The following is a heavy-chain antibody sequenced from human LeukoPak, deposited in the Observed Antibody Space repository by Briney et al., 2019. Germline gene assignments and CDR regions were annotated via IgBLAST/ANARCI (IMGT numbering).Heavy chain of an antibody. Sequence: GGSLRLSCAASGVTFSSYCMSWVRQAPGKGLEWVANIKQDGSEKSYVDSVKGRFTISRDNAKNSLFLQMNSPRAEDTAVYYCAKTRNDFWSPDSVQYFDYWGQGTLVTVSS. J-gene: IGHJ4*02. CDR2: IKQDGSEK. CDR1: GVTFSSYC. CDR3: AKTRNDFWSPDSVQYFDY. D-gene: IGHD3-3*01. V-gene: IGHV3-7*01.